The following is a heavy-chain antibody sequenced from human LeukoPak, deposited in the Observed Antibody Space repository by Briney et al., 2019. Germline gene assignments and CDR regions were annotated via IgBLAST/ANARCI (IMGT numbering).Heavy chain of an antibody. Sequence: SVKVSCKASGGTFSSYAISWVRQAPGQGLEWMGRIIPILGIANYAQKFQGRVTITADKSTSTAYMELSSLRSEDTAVYYCARVHGDYYYYYGMDVWGQGTTVTVSS. V-gene: IGHV1-69*04. D-gene: IGHD4-17*01. J-gene: IGHJ6*02. CDR1: GGTFSSYA. CDR2: IIPILGIA. CDR3: ARVHGDYYYYYGMDV.